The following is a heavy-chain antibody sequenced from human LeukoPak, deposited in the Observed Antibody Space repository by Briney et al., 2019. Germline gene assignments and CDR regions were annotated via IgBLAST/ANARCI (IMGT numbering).Heavy chain of an antibody. V-gene: IGHV3-13*04. CDR3: VRGTGYSAYDYDFDY. CDR1: GFTFSTYA. CDR2: IGTAGDT. Sequence: GGSLRLSCAASGFTFSTYAMHWVRQPRGKGLEWVSAIGTAGDTYYPGSVKGRFTISRENAKNSLYLQMNSLRAGDTAVYYCVRGTGYSAYDYDFDYWGQGTLVTVSS. D-gene: IGHD5-12*01. J-gene: IGHJ4*02.